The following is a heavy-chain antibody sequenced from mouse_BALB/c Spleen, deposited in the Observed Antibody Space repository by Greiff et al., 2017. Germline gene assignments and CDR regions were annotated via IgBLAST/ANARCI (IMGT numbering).Heavy chain of an antibody. D-gene: IGHD1-1*01. V-gene: IGHV5-4*02. CDR1: GFTFSDYY. Sequence: EVQLVESGGGLVKPGGSLKLSCAASGFTFSDYYMYWVRQTPEKRLEWVATISDGGSYTYYPDSVKGRFTISRDNAKNNLYLQMSSLKSEDTAMYYCERGGSSYWDGYYLDYWGQGTTLTVSS. CDR3: ERGGSSYWDGYYLDY. J-gene: IGHJ2*01. CDR2: ISDGGSYT.